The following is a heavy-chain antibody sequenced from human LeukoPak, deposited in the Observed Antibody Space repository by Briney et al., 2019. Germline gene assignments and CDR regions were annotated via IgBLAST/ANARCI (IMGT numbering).Heavy chain of an antibody. CDR2: ISYDGSNK. D-gene: IGHD6-19*01. CDR1: GFTFSSYA. V-gene: IGHV3-30-3*01. CDR3: ARVSAVAGRGMDV. J-gene: IGHJ6*02. Sequence: GGSLRLSCAASGFTFSSYAMHWVRQAPGKGLEWVAVISYDGSNKYYADSVKGRFTISRDNSKNTLYLQMNSLRAEDTAVYYCARVSAVAGRGMDVWGQGTTVTVSS.